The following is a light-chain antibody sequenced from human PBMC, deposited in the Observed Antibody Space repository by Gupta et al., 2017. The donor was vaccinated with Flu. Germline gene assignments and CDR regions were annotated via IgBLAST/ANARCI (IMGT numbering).Light chain of an antibody. V-gene: IGKV1-33*01. CDR3: QQEDNLPRT. Sequence: DIQMTQSPSSLSASVGDRVTITCQASQDISNYLNWYQQKPGKAPKLLIYDASNLETGVPSRFSGSGSGTDFTFTISSLQPEDFATYYCQQEDNLPRTFGQGTKLEIK. J-gene: IGKJ2*02. CDR1: QDISNY. CDR2: DAS.